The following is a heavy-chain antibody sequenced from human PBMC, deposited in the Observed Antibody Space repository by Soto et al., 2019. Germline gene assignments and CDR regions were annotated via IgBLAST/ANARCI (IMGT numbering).Heavy chain of an antibody. CDR3: AADAHRDDFWSSYPYYYYSMDV. Sequence: SVKVSCKASGGTFSSYAISWVRQAPGQGLEWMGGIIPIFGTANYAQKVQGRVTITADKSTSTAYMELSGLRPEDTAIYYCAADAHRDDFWSSYPYYYYSMDVWGQGTTVTVSS. D-gene: IGHD3-3*01. J-gene: IGHJ6*02. CDR1: GGTFSSYA. CDR2: IIPIFGTA. V-gene: IGHV1-69*06.